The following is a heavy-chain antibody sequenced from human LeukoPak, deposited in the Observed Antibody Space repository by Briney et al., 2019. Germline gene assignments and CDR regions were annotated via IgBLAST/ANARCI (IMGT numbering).Heavy chain of an antibody. CDR2: IYYSGST. J-gene: IGHJ4*02. V-gene: IGHV4-59*12. Sequence: SETLSLTCTVSGGSISSYYWSWIRQPPGKGLEWIGYIYYSGSTNYNPSLKSRVTISVDTSKNQFSLKLSSVTAADTAVYYCAREGGGNSSLYFDYWGQGTLVTVSS. CDR3: AREGGGNSSLYFDY. CDR1: GGSISSYY. D-gene: IGHD4-23*01.